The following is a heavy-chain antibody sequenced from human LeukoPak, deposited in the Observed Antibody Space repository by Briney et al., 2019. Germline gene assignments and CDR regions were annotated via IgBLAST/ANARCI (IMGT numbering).Heavy chain of an antibody. CDR3: MRQGLGGAGR. J-gene: IGHJ4*02. D-gene: IGHD6-19*01. CDR1: GFTVSSNH. Sequence: PGGSLRLSRAASGFTVSSNHMNWVRQAPGKGLEWVSVIFSGGDTSYADSVKGRFTISRDSSKNTLFLQMNSLTPEDTAVYYCMRQGLGGAGRWGQGTLVTVSS. V-gene: IGHV3-66*02. CDR2: IFSGGDT.